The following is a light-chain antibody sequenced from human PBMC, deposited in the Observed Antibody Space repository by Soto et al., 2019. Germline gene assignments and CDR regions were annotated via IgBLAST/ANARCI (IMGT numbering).Light chain of an antibody. CDR2: DVS. V-gene: IGLV2-11*01. J-gene: IGLJ1*01. Sequence: QSVLTQPRSVSGSPGQSVTISCTGTSSDVGAYNYVSWYQQHPGKAPKLMIYDVSKRPSGVPVRFSGSKSGNTASLTISGLQAEDEADHYCCSYAGSYTHYVFGTGTKVTVL. CDR1: SSDVGAYNY. CDR3: CSYAGSYTHYV.